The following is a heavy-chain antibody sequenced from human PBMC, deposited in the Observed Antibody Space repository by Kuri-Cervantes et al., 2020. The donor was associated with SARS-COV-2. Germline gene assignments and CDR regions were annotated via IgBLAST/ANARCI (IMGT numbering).Heavy chain of an antibody. D-gene: IGHD3-16*01. CDR3: AKSGSSSSSYVSRLDV. J-gene: IGHJ6*04. CDR2: INSDGSST. Sequence: GGSLRLSCAASGFTFSSYWMHWVRQAPGKGLVWVSRINSDGSSTSYADSVKGRFTISGDNSKNTLHLQMDSLRGEDTAVYYCAKSGSSSSSYVSRLDVWGKGTTVTVSS. V-gene: IGHV3-74*01. CDR1: GFTFSSYW.